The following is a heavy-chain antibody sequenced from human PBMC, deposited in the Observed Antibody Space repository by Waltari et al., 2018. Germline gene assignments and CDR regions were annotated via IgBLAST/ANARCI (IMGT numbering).Heavy chain of an antibody. CDR1: GFTFSSYA. D-gene: IGHD3-9*01. V-gene: IGHV3-23*04. CDR2: ISGGGGST. CDR3: AKEVVVLRYFFWHAFEI. J-gene: IGHJ3*02. Sequence: EVQLVESGGGLVQPGGSLRLSCAASGFTFSSYAMSWVRQAPGKGMEWVSAISGGGGSTYYAESGKGRFTISRDNSNNTLYLQMSSLRSDVTAGYYCAKEVVVLRYFFWHAFEIWGQGTMVTVSS.